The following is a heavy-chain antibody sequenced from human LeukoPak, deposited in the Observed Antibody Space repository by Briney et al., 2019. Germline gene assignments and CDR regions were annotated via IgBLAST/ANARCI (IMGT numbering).Heavy chain of an antibody. CDR1: GGSISSGSYY. D-gene: IGHD3-10*01. CDR3: ARAGYYGSGSYYWSFDY. CDR2: IYTSGST. J-gene: IGHJ4*02. V-gene: IGHV4-61*02. Sequence: PSQTLSLTCTVSGGSISSGSYYWSWIRQPAGKGLEWIGRIYTSGSTNYNPSLKSRVTISVDTSKNQFSLKLSSVTAADTAVYYCARAGYYGSGSYYWSFDYWGQGTLVTVSS.